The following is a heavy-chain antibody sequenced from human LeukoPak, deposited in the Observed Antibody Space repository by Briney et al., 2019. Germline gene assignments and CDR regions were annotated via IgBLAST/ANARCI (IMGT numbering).Heavy chain of an antibody. D-gene: IGHD4-17*01. Sequence: ASVKVSCKASGGTFSSYAIIWVRQAPGQGLEWMGGIIPIFGTANYAQKFQGRVTLTTDESTSTAYMELRSLRSEDTAVYYCAILGTSGDYALDYWGQGTLVTVSS. V-gene: IGHV1-69*05. CDR2: IIPIFGTA. J-gene: IGHJ4*02. CDR1: GGTFSSYA. CDR3: AILGTSGDYALDY.